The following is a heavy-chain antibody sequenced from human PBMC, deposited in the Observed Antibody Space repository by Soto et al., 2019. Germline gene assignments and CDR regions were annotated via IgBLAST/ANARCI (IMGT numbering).Heavy chain of an antibody. CDR1: GFPFSSYA. V-gene: IGHV3-23*01. CDR2: IIGSGGSK. D-gene: IGHD2-15*01. Sequence: GGSLGLSCAASGFPFSSYAMIWVRQATGKGLEWVSAIIGSGGSKYYSASVKGRFTISRDNSKNKLYLKIKSLRAEDTAVNYCAKALRSGGSSNPGYWTQGTFVTVPS. CDR3: AKALRSGGSSNPGY. J-gene: IGHJ4*02.